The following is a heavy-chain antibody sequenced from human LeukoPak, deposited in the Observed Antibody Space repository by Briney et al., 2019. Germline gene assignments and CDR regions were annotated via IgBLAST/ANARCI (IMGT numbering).Heavy chain of an antibody. CDR2: ISRSGSTK. Sequence: GGSLRLSCAASGFTFSDYNMRWIRQAPGKGLEWVSSISRSGSTKYYADSVKGRFTISRDSAKNSLYLQMNSLRAEDTAVYYCARLKRGEKVGATNYFDYWGQGTLVTVPS. CDR3: ARLKRGEKVGATNYFDY. J-gene: IGHJ4*02. CDR1: GFTFSDYN. D-gene: IGHD1-26*01. V-gene: IGHV3-11*04.